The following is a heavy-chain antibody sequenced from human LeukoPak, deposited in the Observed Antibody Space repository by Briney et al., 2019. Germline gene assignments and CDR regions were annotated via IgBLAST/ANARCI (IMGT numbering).Heavy chain of an antibody. J-gene: IGHJ3*02. V-gene: IGHV1-18*01. CDR2: ISGYNGNT. Sequence: ASVKVSCKPSGYTFTSYGISWVRQAPGQGLEWMGWISGYNGNTKYAQKLQGRVTTTTDTSTSTAYMELRSLRSDDTAVYYCARDSLQIYYDSSGYHLDAFDNWGQGTMVTVSS. D-gene: IGHD3-22*01. CDR3: ARDSLQIYYDSSGYHLDAFDN. CDR1: GYTFTSYG.